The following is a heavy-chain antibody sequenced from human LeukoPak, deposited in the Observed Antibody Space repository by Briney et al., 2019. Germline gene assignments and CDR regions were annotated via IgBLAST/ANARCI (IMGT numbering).Heavy chain of an antibody. J-gene: IGHJ6*04. CDR2: INHSGST. Sequence: SETLSLTCAVYGGSFSGYYWSWIRQPPGKGLEWIGEINHSGSTNYNPPLKSRVTISVDTSKNQFSLKLSSVTAADTAVYYCARARNLGYCSSTSCRGHLDVWGKGTTVTVSS. CDR3: ARARNLGYCSSTSCRGHLDV. D-gene: IGHD2-2*01. CDR1: GGSFSGYY. V-gene: IGHV4-34*01.